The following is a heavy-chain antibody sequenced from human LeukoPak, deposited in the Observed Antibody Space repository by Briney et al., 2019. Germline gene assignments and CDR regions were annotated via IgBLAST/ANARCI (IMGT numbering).Heavy chain of an antibody. Sequence: SLRLSSAASGLSFSDYYMSWIRPAPGKGLEWVSYISSSGSTIYYADSVKGRFTISRDNAKNSLYLQMNSLRAEDTAVYYCASESSDSSAGPIDYWGQGTLVTVSS. CDR1: GLSFSDYY. D-gene: IGHD3-22*01. V-gene: IGHV3-11*01. J-gene: IGHJ4*02. CDR2: ISSSGSTI. CDR3: ASESSDSSAGPIDY.